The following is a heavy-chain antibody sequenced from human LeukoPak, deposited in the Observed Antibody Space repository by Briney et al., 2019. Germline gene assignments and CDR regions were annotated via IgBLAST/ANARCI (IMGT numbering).Heavy chain of an antibody. J-gene: IGHJ4*02. V-gene: IGHV1-2*02. CDR2: INPNSGGT. CDR3: ASPSSIAAAAKDPNFDY. CDR1: GYSFTGYY. D-gene: IGHD6-13*01. Sequence: GASVNVSCKASGYSFTGYYMHWVRQAPGQGLEWMGWINPNSGGTNYAQKFQGRVTMTRDTSISTAYMELSRLRSDDTAVYYCASPSSIAAAAKDPNFDYWGQGTLVTVSS.